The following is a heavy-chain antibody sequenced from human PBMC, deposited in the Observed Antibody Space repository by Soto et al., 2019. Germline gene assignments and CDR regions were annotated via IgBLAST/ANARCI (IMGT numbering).Heavy chain of an antibody. J-gene: IGHJ5*02. CDR3: ARSYSSSWYRLNNWFDP. CDR1: GGSISSGGYY. CDR2: IYYSGST. Sequence: QVQLQESGPGLVKPSQTLSLTCTVSGGSISSGGYYWSWIRQHPGKGLEWIGYIYYSGSTYYNPSLKSRVTISVDTSKNQFSLKLSAVTAADTAVYYCARSYSSSWYRLNNWFDPWGQGTLVTVSS. V-gene: IGHV4-31*03. D-gene: IGHD6-13*01.